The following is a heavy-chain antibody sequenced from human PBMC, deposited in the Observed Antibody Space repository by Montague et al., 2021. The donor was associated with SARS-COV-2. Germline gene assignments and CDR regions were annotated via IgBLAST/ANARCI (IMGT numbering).Heavy chain of an antibody. CDR1: GGSISGHY. J-gene: IGHJ4*02. CDR3: ARGGGGFALDY. D-gene: IGHD4-23*01. Sequence: SETLSLTCSVSGGSISGHYWSWIRQPPGKGLEFVGYLHHSGSTSYNFAHRSRVTTSLATSKNQFSLQLRSMTAADTAVYYCARGGGGFALDYWGQGTLVTVSS. CDR2: LHHSGST. V-gene: IGHV4-59*11.